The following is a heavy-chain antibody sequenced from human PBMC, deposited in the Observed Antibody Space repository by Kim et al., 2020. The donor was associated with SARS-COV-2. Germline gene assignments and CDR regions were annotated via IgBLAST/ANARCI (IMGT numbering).Heavy chain of an antibody. CDR3: VTRHYGGKPVAFDI. D-gene: IGHD4-17*01. J-gene: IGHJ3*02. CDR1: TYSFPLYW. Sequence: GESLKISCKGSTYSFPLYWIGWVRQRPGKGLEWVGVIYPGDSDTRYSPSFEGQVTMSADKSTTTAYLQWSSLKASDTAIYYCVTRHYGGKPVAFDIWGQG. V-gene: IGHV5-51*01. CDR2: IYPGDSDT.